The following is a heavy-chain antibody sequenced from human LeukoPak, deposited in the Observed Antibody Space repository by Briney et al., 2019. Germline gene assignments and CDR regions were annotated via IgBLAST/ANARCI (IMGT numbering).Heavy chain of an antibody. Sequence: GGSLRLSCAASGFTFSSYGMHWVRQAPGKGLEWVSAISGSGGSTYYADSVKGRFTISRDNSKNTLYLQMNSLRAEDTAVYYCASRGVAGTSNWFDPWGQGTLVTVSS. CDR1: GFTFSSYG. CDR3: ASRGVAGTSNWFDP. D-gene: IGHD2-15*01. CDR2: ISGSGGST. V-gene: IGHV3-23*01. J-gene: IGHJ5*02.